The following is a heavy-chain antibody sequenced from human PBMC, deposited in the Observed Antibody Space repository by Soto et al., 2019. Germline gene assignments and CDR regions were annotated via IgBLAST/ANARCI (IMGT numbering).Heavy chain of an antibody. CDR1: GGSITSSY. V-gene: IGHV4-59*08. CDR3: ARHVPYCSDTSHCAYGMDV. CDR2: ICYSGSI. Sequence: SETQYLTRNIAGGSITSSYWSWLLQPPGKVLEWIGYICYSGSINYNPSLKSRVTISVDTSKNQFSLKLSSVTAADTAVYYCARHVPYCSDTSHCAYGMDVWGQGTTVS. J-gene: IGHJ6*02. D-gene: IGHD2-2*01.